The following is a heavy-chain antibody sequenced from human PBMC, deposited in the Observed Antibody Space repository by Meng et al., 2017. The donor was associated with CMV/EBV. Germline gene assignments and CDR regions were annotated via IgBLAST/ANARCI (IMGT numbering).Heavy chain of an antibody. CDR2: INSDGSST. D-gene: IGHD6-19*01. CDR1: GFTFSSYW. Sequence: GESLKISCAASGFTFSSYWMHWVRQAPGKGLVWVSRINSDGSSTSYADSVKGRFTISRDNAKNSLYLQMNSLRAEDTAVYYCARDIRRQWLVRGDYFDYWGQGTLVTVSS. V-gene: IGHV3-74*01. J-gene: IGHJ4*02. CDR3: ARDIRRQWLVRGDYFDY.